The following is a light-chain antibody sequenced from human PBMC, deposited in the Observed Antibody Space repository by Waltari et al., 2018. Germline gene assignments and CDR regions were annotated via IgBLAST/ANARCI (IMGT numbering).Light chain of an antibody. J-gene: IGLJ2*01. V-gene: IGLV3-19*01. CDR1: GLSSYY. Sequence: SSELTQDPAVSVAMGQTVTITCQGNGLSSYYASWYQQGPGQAPILIMYDKNNRPSWVPDRFSGSNSDNTASLTITGAQAEDEASYYCHSRDASGVGGSFGGGTKLTVL. CDR3: HSRDASGVGGS. CDR2: DKN.